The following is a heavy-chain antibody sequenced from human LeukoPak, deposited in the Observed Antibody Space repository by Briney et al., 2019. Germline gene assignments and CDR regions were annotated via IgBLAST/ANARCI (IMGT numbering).Heavy chain of an antibody. Sequence: GESLKISCKGSGYSFTSYWIGWVRQMPGKGLEWMGIIYPGDSDTRYSPSFQGQVTISADKSISTAYLQWSSLKASDTAMYYCARRVGGGYSYGATYYFDYWGQGTLVTVSS. CDR1: GYSFTSYW. CDR3: ARRVGGGYSYGATYYFDY. V-gene: IGHV5-51*01. CDR2: IYPGDSDT. D-gene: IGHD5-18*01. J-gene: IGHJ4*02.